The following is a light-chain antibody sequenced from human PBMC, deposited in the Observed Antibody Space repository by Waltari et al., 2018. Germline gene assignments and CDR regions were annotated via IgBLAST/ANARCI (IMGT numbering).Light chain of an antibody. CDR3: QQFHSYPVT. CDR2: RTS. CDR1: QDITTS. Sequence: DIQMTQSPSTLSASGGDRVTITCRASQDITTSLAWYQQKPGKAPKVLIYRTSNLKSGVSSRFSGSGSGTEFTLTINSLQPDDFATYYCQQFHSYPVTLGGGTKVEIK. V-gene: IGKV1-5*03. J-gene: IGKJ4*01.